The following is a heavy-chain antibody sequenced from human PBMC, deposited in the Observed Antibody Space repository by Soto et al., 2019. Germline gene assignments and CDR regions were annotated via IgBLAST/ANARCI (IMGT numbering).Heavy chain of an antibody. J-gene: IGHJ3*02. Sequence: TVAITSAVYDESLSRNGYSWSSIRQTPGKGLEWIGYIYHSGSTYYNPSLKSRVTISVDRSKNQFSLKLSSVTAADTAVYYCARAGINMVRGVIIGAFDIWGKGTMVT. D-gene: IGHD3-10*01. CDR2: IYHSGST. CDR3: ARAGINMVRGVIIGAFDI. V-gene: IGHV4-30-2*01. CDR1: DESLSRNGYS.